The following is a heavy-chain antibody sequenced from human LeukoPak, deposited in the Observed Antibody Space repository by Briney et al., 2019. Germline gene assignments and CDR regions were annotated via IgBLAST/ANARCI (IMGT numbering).Heavy chain of an antibody. V-gene: IGHV3-74*01. D-gene: IGHD6-13*01. CDR2: INSDGSWT. J-gene: IGHJ4*02. CDR3: AKKARAAAGELDY. Sequence: GGSLRLSCAASGNYWMHWVRQVPGKGLVWVSHINSDGSWTSYADSVKGRFTISRDNSKNTLYLQMNSLRAEDTAVYYCAKKARAAAGELDYWGQGTLVTVSS. CDR1: GNYW.